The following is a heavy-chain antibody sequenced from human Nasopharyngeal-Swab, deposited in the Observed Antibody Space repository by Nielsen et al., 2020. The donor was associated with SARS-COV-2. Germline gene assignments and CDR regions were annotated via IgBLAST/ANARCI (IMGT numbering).Heavy chain of an antibody. D-gene: IGHD2/OR15-2a*01. CDR3: ARGFLSMAGLRLTVHFDY. Sequence: ESLKISCAASGFTFSSYAMSWVRQAPGKGLEWIGEINHSGSTNYNPSLKSRVTISVDTSKNQFSLKLSSVTAADTAVYYCARGFLSMAGLRLTVHFDYWGQGTLVTVSS. CDR2: INHSGST. CDR1: GFTFSSYA. J-gene: IGHJ4*02. V-gene: IGHV4-34*01.